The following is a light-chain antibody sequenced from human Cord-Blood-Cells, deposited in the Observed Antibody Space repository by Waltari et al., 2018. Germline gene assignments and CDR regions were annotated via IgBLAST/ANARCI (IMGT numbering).Light chain of an antibody. CDR1: QSVSSY. CDR2: DAS. J-gene: IGKJ4*01. V-gene: IGKV3-11*01. Sequence: EIVLTQSPANRNLSPGERAKLSCRASQSVSSYLAWDQQKPGQAPRLLIYDASNRATGIPARFSGSGSGTDFTLTISSLEPEYFAVYYWQQRSNWPPLTFGGGTKVEIK. CDR3: QQRSNWPPLT.